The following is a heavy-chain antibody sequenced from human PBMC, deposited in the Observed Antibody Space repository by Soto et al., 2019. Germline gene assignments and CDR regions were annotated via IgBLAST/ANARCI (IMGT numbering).Heavy chain of an antibody. CDR2: ISWNSGSI. J-gene: IGHJ4*02. CDR1: GFTFDDYA. Sequence: EVQLVESGGGLVQPGRSLRLSCAASGFTFDDYAMHWVRQAPGKGLEWVSGISWNSGSIGYADSVKGRFTISRDNAKNSLYLQMNSLRAEDTALYYCARIPVAGRDYWDQGTLVTVSS. V-gene: IGHV3-9*01. CDR3: ARIPVAGRDY. D-gene: IGHD6-19*01.